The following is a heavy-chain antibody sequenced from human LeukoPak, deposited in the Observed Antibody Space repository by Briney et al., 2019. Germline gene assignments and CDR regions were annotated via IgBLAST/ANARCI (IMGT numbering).Heavy chain of an antibody. V-gene: IGHV3-21*01. CDR2: ISGSSTTR. Sequence: GGSLRLSCAASGFTFSVYTMNWVRQAPGKGLEWVSSISGSSTTRYYADSVKGRVTISRDNTKNSVSLQMNSLRVEDTAVYCCVRDPFGDAYWGQGTLVTVSS. CDR3: VRDPFGDAY. CDR1: GFTFSVYT. J-gene: IGHJ4*02. D-gene: IGHD2-21*01.